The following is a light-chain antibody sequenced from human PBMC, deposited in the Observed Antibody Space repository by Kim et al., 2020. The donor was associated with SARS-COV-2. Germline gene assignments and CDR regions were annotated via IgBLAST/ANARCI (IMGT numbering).Light chain of an antibody. CDR1: QSISSW. J-gene: IGKJ2*01. V-gene: IGKV1-5*03. CDR3: QQYNSYAYT. Sequence: DIHMTQSPSTLSASVGDRVTITCRASQSISSWLAWYQQKPGKAPNLLIYKASSLQSGVPSRFSGSGSGTEFNLTISSLQPDDIATYYCQQYNSYAYTFGQGTKLEI. CDR2: KAS.